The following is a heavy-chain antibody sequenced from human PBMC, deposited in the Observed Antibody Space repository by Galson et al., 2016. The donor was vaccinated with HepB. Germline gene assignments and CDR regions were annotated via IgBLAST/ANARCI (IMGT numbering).Heavy chain of an antibody. D-gene: IGHD6-13*01. CDR2: ITSSSSDI. CDR1: GFTFSSCS. CDR3: ARDHDYTSSWYLDY. Sequence: SLRLSCAASGFTFSSCSMNWVRQAPGKGLEWVSSITSSSSDIYYADSVKGRFTISRDNAKNSLYLRMSSLRAEDTAVYYCARDHDYTSSWYLDYWGQGTLVTVSS. J-gene: IGHJ4*02. V-gene: IGHV3-21*06.